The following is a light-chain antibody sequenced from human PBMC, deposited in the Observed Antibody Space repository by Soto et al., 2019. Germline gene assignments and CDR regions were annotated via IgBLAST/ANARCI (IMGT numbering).Light chain of an antibody. CDR3: SSYTSSKTWV. CDR2: EVS. Sequence: QSVLTQPASVSRSPGQSITISCTGTSSDVGGYNYVSWYQQHPGRAPKLMIYEVSDRPSGVSNRFSGSKSGNTASLTISGLQAEDEADYYCSSYTSSKTWVFGGGTQLTVL. CDR1: SSDVGGYNY. V-gene: IGLV2-14*01. J-gene: IGLJ3*02.